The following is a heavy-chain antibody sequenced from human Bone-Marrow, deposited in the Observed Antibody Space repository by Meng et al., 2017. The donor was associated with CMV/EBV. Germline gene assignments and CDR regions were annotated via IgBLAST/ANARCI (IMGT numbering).Heavy chain of an antibody. Sequence: QVHLQQGGAGLLKPSETLSLTCAVYGGSFSGYYWSWIRQPPGQGLEWIGEINHSGSTNYNPSLKSRVTISVDTSKNQFSLKLSSVTAADTAVYYCARTRYCSSTSCQGNFDYWGQGTLVTIVS. V-gene: IGHV4-34*01. J-gene: IGHJ4*01. D-gene: IGHD2-2*01. CDR2: INHSGST. CDR1: GGSFSGYY. CDR3: ARTRYCSSTSCQGNFDY.